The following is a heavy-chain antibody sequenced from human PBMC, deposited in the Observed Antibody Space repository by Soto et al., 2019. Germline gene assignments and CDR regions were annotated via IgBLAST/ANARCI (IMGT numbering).Heavy chain of an antibody. CDR2: IYYSGST. CDR3: ARGEEEDIVAHYYFDY. J-gene: IGHJ4*02. CDR1: GGSVSSGSYY. Sequence: PSETLSLTCTVSGGSVSSGSYYWSWIRQPPGKGLEWIGYIYYSGSTNYNPSLKSRVTISVDTSKNQFSLKLSSVTAAGTAVCYCARGEEEDIVAHYYFDYWGQGTLVTVSS. V-gene: IGHV4-61*01. D-gene: IGHD5-12*01.